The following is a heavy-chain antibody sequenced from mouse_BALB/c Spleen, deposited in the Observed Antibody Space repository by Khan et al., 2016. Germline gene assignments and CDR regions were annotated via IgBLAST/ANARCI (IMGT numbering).Heavy chain of an antibody. Sequence: QVQLQQSGAELMKPGASVKISCKATGYTFSSYCIEWVKQRPGHGLEWIGEILPGSGSTNYNEKFRGKATFTADTSSNTAYMQLSSLTSEDSAVHYCARTDRRGYCDYWGQGTTLTVSS. CDR2: ILPGSGST. J-gene: IGHJ2*01. CDR1: GYTFSSYC. V-gene: IGHV1-9*01. CDR3: ARTDRRGYCDY.